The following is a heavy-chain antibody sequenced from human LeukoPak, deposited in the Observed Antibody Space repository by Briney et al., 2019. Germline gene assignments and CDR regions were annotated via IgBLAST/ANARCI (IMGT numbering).Heavy chain of an antibody. V-gene: IGHV1-8*03. CDR1: GYTFTSYD. CDR2: MNPNSGNT. Sequence: GASVKVSCKASGYTFTSYDINWVRQATGQGLEWMGWMNPNSGNTGYAQKFQGRVTITRNTSISTAYMELSSLRSEDTAVYYCARGPPVVYAIYYYYMDVWGKGTTVTVSS. J-gene: IGHJ6*03. CDR3: ARGPPVVYAIYYYYMDV. D-gene: IGHD2-8*02.